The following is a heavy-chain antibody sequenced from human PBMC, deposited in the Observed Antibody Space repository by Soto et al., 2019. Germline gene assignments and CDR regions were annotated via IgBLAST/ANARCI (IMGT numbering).Heavy chain of an antibody. CDR3: ARNTGYCSGGSCPLGQNWFDP. J-gene: IGHJ5*02. D-gene: IGHD2-15*01. CDR2: IYHSGST. Sequence: SETLSLTCAVSGYSIISGYYWGCIRQPPGKGLEWIGSIYHSGSTYYNPSLKSRVTISVDTSKNQFSLKLSSVTAADTAVYYCARNTGYCSGGSCPLGQNWFDPWGQGTLVTVSS. CDR1: GYSIISGYY. V-gene: IGHV4-38-2*01.